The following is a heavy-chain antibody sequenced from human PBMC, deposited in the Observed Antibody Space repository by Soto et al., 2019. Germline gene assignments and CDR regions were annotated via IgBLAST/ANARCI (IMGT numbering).Heavy chain of an antibody. CDR3: AREGGYYDFWSGYPSYYYYYGMDV. CDR2: INHSGST. CDR1: GGALSGCY. J-gene: IGHJ6*02. V-gene: IGHV4-34*01. Sequence: ASETLSLTCAGYGGALSGCYWSWVRPPPGKGVGWIGEINHSGSTNYNPSLKSRVTISVDTSKNQFSLKLSSVTAADTAVYYCAREGGYYDFWSGYPSYYYYYGMDVWGQGTTVTVSS. D-gene: IGHD3-3*01.